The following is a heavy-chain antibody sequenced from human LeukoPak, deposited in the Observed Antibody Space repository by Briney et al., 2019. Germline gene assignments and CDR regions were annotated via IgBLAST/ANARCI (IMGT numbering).Heavy chain of an antibody. CDR3: ARVLKDTRTYYDFWSGYDPGFDY. D-gene: IGHD3-3*01. J-gene: IGHJ4*02. CDR2: INPNSGGT. V-gene: IGHV1-2*02. Sequence: GASVKVSCKASGYTFTGYYMHWVRQAPGQGLEWMGWINPNSGGTNYAQKFQGRVTMTRDTSISTACMELSRLRSDDTAVYYCARVLKDTRTYYDFWSGYDPGFDYWGQGTLVTVSS. CDR1: GYTFTGYY.